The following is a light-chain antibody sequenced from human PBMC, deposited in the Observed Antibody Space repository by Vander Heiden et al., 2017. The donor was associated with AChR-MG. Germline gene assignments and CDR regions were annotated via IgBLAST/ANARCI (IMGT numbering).Light chain of an antibody. CDR2: DGS. V-gene: IGLV2-14*03. CDR3: SSNTRDMTWV. Sequence: QSALPQPASLSGSPGQSITISCTGTISDVGGFNYVSWYQQNPGKAPKLIIYDGSYRPSGASNRFSASKSGSTASLTISGLQAEDEADYYCSSNTRDMTWVFGGGTRLTVL. J-gene: IGLJ3*02. CDR1: ISDVGGFNY.